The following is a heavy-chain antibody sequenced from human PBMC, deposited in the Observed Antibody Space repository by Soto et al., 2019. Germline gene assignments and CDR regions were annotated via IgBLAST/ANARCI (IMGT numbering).Heavy chain of an antibody. CDR2: IIPIFGTA. V-gene: IGHV1-69*13. CDR3: ADVQYYYDTSGPGYFQH. Sequence: ASVKVSCKASGGTFSSYAITWVRQAPGQGLEWMGGIIPIFGTASYAQKVQGRVTITADESTSTAYMELSSLRSEDTAVYYCADVQYYYDTSGPGYFQHWGQGTLVTVSS. D-gene: IGHD3-22*01. CDR1: GGTFSSYA. J-gene: IGHJ1*01.